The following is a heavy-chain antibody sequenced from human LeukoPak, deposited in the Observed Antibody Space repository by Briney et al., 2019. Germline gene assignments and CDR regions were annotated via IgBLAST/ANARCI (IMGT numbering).Heavy chain of an antibody. CDR3: ARDPQESLLGDAFDI. CDR2: INPSGGGT. J-gene: IGHJ3*02. Sequence: GASVKVSCKASGYTFTNYYIYWVRQAPGQGLEWMGIINPSGGGTTYAQTFLGRISMTRDMSTSTVYMELSSLRSEDTAVYYCARDPQESLLGDAFDIWGQGTMVTVSS. CDR1: GYTFTNYY. V-gene: IGHV1-46*01. D-gene: IGHD3-10*01.